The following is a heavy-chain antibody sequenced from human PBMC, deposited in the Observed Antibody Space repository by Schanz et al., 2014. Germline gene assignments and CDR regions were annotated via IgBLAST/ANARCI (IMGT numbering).Heavy chain of an antibody. CDR3: AKGRFGELSAFDI. Sequence: EVQLLESGGGLVQPGGSLRLSCAASGFAFSSYGMSWVRQAPGKGLEWVSAISGSGGSTYYADSVKGRFTISRDNSKNTLYLQMNSLRAEDTAVYYCAKGRFGELSAFDIWGQGTRVTVSS. V-gene: IGHV3-23*01. D-gene: IGHD3-10*01. CDR1: GFAFSSYG. J-gene: IGHJ3*02. CDR2: ISGSGGST.